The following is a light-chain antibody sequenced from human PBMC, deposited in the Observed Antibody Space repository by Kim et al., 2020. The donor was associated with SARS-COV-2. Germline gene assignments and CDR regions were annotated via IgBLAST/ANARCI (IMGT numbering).Light chain of an antibody. V-gene: IGKV3-20*01. CDR2: GAS. Sequence: LSPGERATLSCRASQSVTNNYLAWYQQKPGQTPRLLIYGASSWATGIPDRFSGSGSGTDFTLTISRLEPEDFAVYYCQQYGSSPRFGGGTKVDIK. CDR1: QSVTNNY. J-gene: IGKJ4*01. CDR3: QQYGSSPR.